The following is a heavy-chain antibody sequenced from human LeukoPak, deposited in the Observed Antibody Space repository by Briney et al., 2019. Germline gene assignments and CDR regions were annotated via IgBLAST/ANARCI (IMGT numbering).Heavy chain of an antibody. CDR3: ASSPGGITGTGLYYYYYMDV. CDR1: GGIFTSYA. CDR2: IIPIFGTT. V-gene: IGHV1-69*05. Sequence: SVRVSCKDSGGIFTSYAISWVRQAPGQGLEWMGGIIPIFGTTNYAQKFQGRVTITTDESTSTAYMELSSLRSEDAAVYYCASSPGGITGTGLYYYYYMDVWGKGTTVTVSS. J-gene: IGHJ6*03. D-gene: IGHD1-20*01.